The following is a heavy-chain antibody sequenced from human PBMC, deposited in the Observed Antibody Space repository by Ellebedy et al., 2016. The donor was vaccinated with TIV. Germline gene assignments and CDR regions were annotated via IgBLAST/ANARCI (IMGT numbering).Heavy chain of an antibody. CDR2: IYYSGST. Sequence: MPSETLSLTCTVSGGSISSYYWSWIRQPPGKGLEWIGYIYYSGSTNYNPSLKSRVTISVDTSKNQFSLKLNSVTAADTAVYYCARQGYRGYSYGATYTPFDYWGQGTLVTVSS. CDR3: ARQGYRGYSYGATYTPFDY. J-gene: IGHJ4*02. D-gene: IGHD5-18*01. V-gene: IGHV4-59*08. CDR1: GGSISSYY.